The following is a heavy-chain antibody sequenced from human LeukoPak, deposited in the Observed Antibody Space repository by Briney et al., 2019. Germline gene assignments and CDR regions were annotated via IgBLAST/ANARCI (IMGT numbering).Heavy chain of an antibody. CDR2: ISYDGSNK. J-gene: IGHJ4*02. V-gene: IGHV3-30*03. D-gene: IGHD3-10*01. CDR3: ARGGALLWFGASFDY. CDR1: GFTFSSYG. Sequence: GRSLRLSCAASGFTFSSYGMHWVRQAPGKGLEWVAVISYDGSNKYYADSVKGRFTISRDNSKNTPYLQMNSLRAEDTAVYYCARGGALLWFGASFDYWGQGTLVTVSS.